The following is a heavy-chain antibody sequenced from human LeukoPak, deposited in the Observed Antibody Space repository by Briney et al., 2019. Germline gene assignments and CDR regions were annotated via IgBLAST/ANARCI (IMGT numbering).Heavy chain of an antibody. J-gene: IGHJ5*02. V-gene: IGHV4-34*01. CDR3: ARRGSSIRT. CDR2: INHSGST. Sequence: SETLSLTCAVYGGSFSGDYWSWIRQPPGKGLEWIGEINHSGSTNYNPSLKSRVTISVDTSKNQFSLKLSSVTAADTAVYYCARRGSSIRTWGQGTLVTVSS. CDR1: GGSFSGDY. D-gene: IGHD6-13*01.